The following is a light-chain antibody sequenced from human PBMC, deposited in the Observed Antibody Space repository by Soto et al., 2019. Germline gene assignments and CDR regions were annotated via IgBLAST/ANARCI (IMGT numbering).Light chain of an antibody. CDR3: QQYENSVMYT. Sequence: EIAFTQSPGTLSLSPGERATLSCRASQSVRSSFFAWYQQKPGQAPRLLIYDVSVRATGIPDRFSGSGSGTDFTLTINRLEPEDFAVYYCQQYENSVMYTFGQGTKLEIK. V-gene: IGKV3-20*01. CDR2: DVS. CDR1: QSVRSSF. J-gene: IGKJ2*01.